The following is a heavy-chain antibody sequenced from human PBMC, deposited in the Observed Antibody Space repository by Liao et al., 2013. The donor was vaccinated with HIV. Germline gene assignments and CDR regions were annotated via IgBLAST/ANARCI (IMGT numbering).Heavy chain of an antibody. CDR2: INHSGST. CDR1: GGSISSYY. J-gene: IGHJ3*02. D-gene: IGHD6-13*01. CDR3: AFGGQQPHDAFDI. V-gene: IGHV4-34*01. Sequence: QVQLQESGPGLVKPSETLSLTCTVSGGSISSYYWSWIRQSPGKGLEWIGEINHSGSTNYNPSLKSRVTISVDTSKNQFSLKMRSVTAADTAVYYCAFGGQQPHDAFDIWGQGTMVTVSS.